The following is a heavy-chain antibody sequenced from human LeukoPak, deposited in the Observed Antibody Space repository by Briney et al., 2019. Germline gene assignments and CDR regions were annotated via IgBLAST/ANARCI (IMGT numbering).Heavy chain of an antibody. CDR3: ANLIIGRGVVIESFDAFDI. D-gene: IGHD3-3*01. Sequence: GGSLRLSCAASGFTFSSYGMYWLRQAPGKGLEWVAFIRYDGSNKYYADSVKGRFTISRDNSKNTLYLQMNSLRAEDTAVYYCANLIIGRGVVIESFDAFDIWGQGTMVTVSP. V-gene: IGHV3-30*02. CDR1: GFTFSSYG. J-gene: IGHJ3*02. CDR2: IRYDGSNK.